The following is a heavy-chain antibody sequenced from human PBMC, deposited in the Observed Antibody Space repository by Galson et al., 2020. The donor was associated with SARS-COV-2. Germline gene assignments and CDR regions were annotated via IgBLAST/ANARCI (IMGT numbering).Heavy chain of an antibody. CDR1: GFTFSYSE. Sequence: GGSLRLSCAASGFTFSYSEMNWVRQAPGKGLEWVSYIGGSGSTIYYADSVKGRFTISRDNAQNLLYLQMNNLRADDTAIYYCARVSGHSSGWNNFDYWGQGTLVTVSS. CDR2: IGGSGSTI. V-gene: IGHV3-48*03. D-gene: IGHD6-19*01. J-gene: IGHJ4*02. CDR3: ARVSGHSSGWNNFDY.